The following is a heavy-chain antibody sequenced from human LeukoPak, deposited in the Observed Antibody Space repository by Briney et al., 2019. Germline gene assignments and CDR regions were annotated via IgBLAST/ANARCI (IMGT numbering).Heavy chain of an antibody. J-gene: IGHJ4*02. CDR3: ARSFSDSSRSDH. CDR1: GGSISSFY. CDR2: IYYSGST. V-gene: IGHV4-59*01. Sequence: SETLSLTCTVSGGSISSFYWSWIRQPPGKGLEWIGYIYYSGSTNYNPSLKSRVTISVDTPKNQFSLRLSSVTAADTAVYYCARSFSDSSRSDHWGQGTLVTVSS. D-gene: IGHD6-6*01.